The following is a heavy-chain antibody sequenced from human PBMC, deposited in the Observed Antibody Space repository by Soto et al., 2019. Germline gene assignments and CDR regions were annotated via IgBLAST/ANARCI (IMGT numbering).Heavy chain of an antibody. J-gene: IGHJ4*02. Sequence: QVQLVQSGAEVKKPGASVKVSCKASGYTFTNYGISWVRQAPGQGLEWMGWINAYNGNTEYAQKLQGRVTMTTETSTRTAYRELRSLGADATAVYHCARDDAMAQFDYWGQGTMVTVSS. CDR1: GYTFTNYG. CDR2: INAYNGNT. CDR3: ARDDAMAQFDY. V-gene: IGHV1-18*01. D-gene: IGHD5-18*01.